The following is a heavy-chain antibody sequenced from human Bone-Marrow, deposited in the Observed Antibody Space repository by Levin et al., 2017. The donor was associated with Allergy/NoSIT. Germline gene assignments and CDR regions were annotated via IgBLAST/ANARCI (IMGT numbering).Heavy chain of an antibody. Sequence: GGSLRLSCAASGFTFSSYSMNWVRQAPGKGLEWVSYISSSSSTIYYADSVKGRFTISRDNAKNSLYLQMNSLRAEDTAVYYCARLTPTYYYGSGRVGYWGQGTLVTVSS. J-gene: IGHJ4*02. D-gene: IGHD3-10*01. CDR3: ARLTPTYYYGSGRVGY. CDR2: ISSSSSTI. CDR1: GFTFSSYS. V-gene: IGHV3-48*01.